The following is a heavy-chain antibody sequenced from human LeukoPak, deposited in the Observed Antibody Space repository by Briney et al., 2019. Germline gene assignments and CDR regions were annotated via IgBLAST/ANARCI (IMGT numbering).Heavy chain of an antibody. D-gene: IGHD3-10*01. CDR2: IYSGGST. CDR3: ARVGRGGLIWFGELFFDY. V-gene: IGHV3-53*01. CDR1: GFTVSSNY. Sequence: GGSLRLSCAASGFTVSSNYMSWVRQAPGKGLEWVLVIYSGGSTYYADSVKGRFTISRDNSKNTLYLQMNSLRAEDTAVYYCARVGRGGLIWFGELFFDYWGQGTLVTVSS. J-gene: IGHJ4*02.